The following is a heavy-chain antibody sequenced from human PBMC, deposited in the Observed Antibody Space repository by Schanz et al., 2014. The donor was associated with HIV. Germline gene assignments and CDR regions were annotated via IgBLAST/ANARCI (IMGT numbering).Heavy chain of an antibody. J-gene: IGHJ6*02. CDR1: GFSFSNFG. D-gene: IGHD3-22*01. CDR3: AKDRNYYDDKYLGKGNYYYYYGMDV. V-gene: IGHV3-30*18. Sequence: QVQLLESGGGVVQPGRSLRLSCAASGFSFSNFGMHWVRQAPGKGLEWVAVISYDGRNKYYADSVKGRLTISRDNSKNTLYLQMKSLRREDTAVYFCAKDRNYYDDKYLGKGNYYYYYGMDVWGQGTTVAVSS. CDR2: ISYDGRNK.